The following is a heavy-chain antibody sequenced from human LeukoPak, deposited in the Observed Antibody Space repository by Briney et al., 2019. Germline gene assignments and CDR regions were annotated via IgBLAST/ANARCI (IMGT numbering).Heavy chain of an antibody. CDR1: GYTLTELS. CDR2: FDPEDGET. V-gene: IGHV1-24*01. CDR3: ATDGGYSGYVNFDY. D-gene: IGHD5-12*01. Sequence: GASVKVSCKVSGYTLTELSMHWVRQAPGKGLEWMGGFDPEDGETIYAQKFQGRVTITEDTSTATVYMELSSLRSEDTAVYYCATDGGYSGYVNFDYWGQGTLVTVSS. J-gene: IGHJ4*02.